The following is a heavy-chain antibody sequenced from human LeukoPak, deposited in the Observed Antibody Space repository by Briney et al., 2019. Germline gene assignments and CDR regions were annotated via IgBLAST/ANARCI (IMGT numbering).Heavy chain of an antibody. V-gene: IGHV4-39*07. Sequence: SETLSLTCTVSGGSISSSSYYWGWIRQPPGKGLEWIGSIYYSGSTYYNPSLKSRVTISVDTSKNQFSLKLSSVTAADTAVYYCARDGGYCSGGSCYPPDYWGQGTLVTVSS. D-gene: IGHD2-15*01. CDR1: GGSISSSSYY. CDR2: IYYSGST. CDR3: ARDGGYCSGGSCYPPDY. J-gene: IGHJ4*02.